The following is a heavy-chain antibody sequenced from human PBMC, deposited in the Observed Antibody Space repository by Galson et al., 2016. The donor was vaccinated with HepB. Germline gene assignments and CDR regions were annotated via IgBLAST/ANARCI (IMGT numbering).Heavy chain of an antibody. J-gene: IGHJ6*02. Sequence: SVKVSCKASGGIFSSFAISWVRQAPGQGLEWMGRIIPLLGVANYAQKFQGRVTITADKSTTTAYLEVTSLRSEDTAVYYCASGIRRAQGEGYQYHGMDVWGQGTTVTVSS. D-gene: IGHD2-2*01. CDR1: GGIFSSFA. CDR3: ASGIRRAQGEGYQYHGMDV. V-gene: IGHV1-69*04. CDR2: IIPLLGVA.